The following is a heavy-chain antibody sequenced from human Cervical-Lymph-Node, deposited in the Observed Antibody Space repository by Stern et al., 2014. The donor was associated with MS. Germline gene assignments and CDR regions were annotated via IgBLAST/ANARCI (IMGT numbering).Heavy chain of an antibody. Sequence: EVQLVESGGGLIQPGGSLRLSCAASGFTVSSNYMSWVRQAPGKGLERVSVIYSGGSTYYADSVKGRFTISRDNSKNTLYLQMNSLRAEDTAVYYCARIPKAVADDAWWFDPWGQGTLVTVSS. D-gene: IGHD6-19*01. V-gene: IGHV3-53*01. CDR3: ARIPKAVADDAWWFDP. J-gene: IGHJ5*02. CDR1: GFTVSSNY. CDR2: IYSGGST.